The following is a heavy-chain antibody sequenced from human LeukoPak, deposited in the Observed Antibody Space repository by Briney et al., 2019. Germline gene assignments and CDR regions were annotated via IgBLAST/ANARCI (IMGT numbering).Heavy chain of an antibody. V-gene: IGHV4-59*01. CDR1: GGSISSYY. CDR3: ARAVGYCSGGSCSRNFDY. D-gene: IGHD2-15*01. CDR2: IYYSGST. J-gene: IGHJ4*02. Sequence: PSETLSPTCTVSGGSISSYYWSWIRQPPGKGLEWIGYIYYSGSTNYNPSLKSRVTISVDTSKNQFSLKLSSVTAADTAVYYCARAVGYCSGGSCSRNFDYWGQGTLVTVSS.